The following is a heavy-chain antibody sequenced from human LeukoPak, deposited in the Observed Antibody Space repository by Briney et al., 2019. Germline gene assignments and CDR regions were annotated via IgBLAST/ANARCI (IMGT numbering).Heavy chain of an antibody. CDR3: ARVLYARNDLDY. D-gene: IGHD1-1*01. Sequence: GGSLRLSCAASGFTFSSYEMNWVRQAPGKGLEWVSFISSSDSTIYYADSVKGRFTISRDNAKNSLYLQMNSLRAEDTAVYYCARVLYARNDLDYWGQGTLVTVSS. V-gene: IGHV3-48*03. J-gene: IGHJ4*02. CDR1: GFTFSSYE. CDR2: ISSSDSTI.